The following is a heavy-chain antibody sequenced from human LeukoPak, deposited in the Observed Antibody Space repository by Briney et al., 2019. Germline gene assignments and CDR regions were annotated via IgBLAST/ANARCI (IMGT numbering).Heavy chain of an antibody. D-gene: IGHD6-13*01. V-gene: IGHV4-34*01. CDR1: GGSFSGYF. Sequence: PSETLSLTCAVYGGSFSGYFWSWIRQPPGKGLEWIGEINHSGSTNYNPSLKSRVTISVDTSKNQFSLKLSSVTAADTAVYYCARHLRIAAAGTRMRWFDPWGQGTLVTVSS. CDR2: INHSGST. J-gene: IGHJ5*02. CDR3: ARHLRIAAAGTRMRWFDP.